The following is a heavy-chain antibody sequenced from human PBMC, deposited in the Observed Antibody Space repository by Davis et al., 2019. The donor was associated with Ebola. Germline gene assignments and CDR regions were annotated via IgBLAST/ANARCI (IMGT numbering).Heavy chain of an antibody. CDR2: ISAYNGDI. Sequence: ASVKVSCKASGGTFSSYTITWVRQAPGQGLEWLGWISAYNGDIKYAQKFQGRVTMTTDTSTSTAYMELRSLRSDDTAVFLCARASPPEYNVWSRNPHYHYFTMDVWGQGTTVTVSS. D-gene: IGHD2-8*01. CDR3: ARASPPEYNVWSRNPHYHYFTMDV. CDR1: GGTFSSYT. V-gene: IGHV1-18*01. J-gene: IGHJ6*02.